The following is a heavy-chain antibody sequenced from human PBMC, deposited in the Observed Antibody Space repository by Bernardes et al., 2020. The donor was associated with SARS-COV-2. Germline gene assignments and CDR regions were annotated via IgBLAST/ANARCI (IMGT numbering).Heavy chain of an antibody. CDR3: ARDLSPRITIFGVVPGYGLDV. CDR2: NDTRGGT. CDR1: GGSISSGSYY. V-gene: IGHV4-61*02. D-gene: IGHD3-3*01. J-gene: IGHJ6*02. Sequence: TLSLTCTVSGGSISSGSYYWSGIRQPAGKGREWIGRNDTRGGTNYNPTLKSRVTISVDTSKNQFSLKLSSVTAAATAVYYCARDLSPRITIFGVVPGYGLDVWSQGTTVTVSS.